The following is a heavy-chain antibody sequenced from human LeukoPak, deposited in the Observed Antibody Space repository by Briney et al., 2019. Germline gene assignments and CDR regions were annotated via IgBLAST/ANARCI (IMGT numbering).Heavy chain of an antibody. CDR2: ISSSSSTI. CDR1: GFTFSSYG. D-gene: IGHD6-6*01. Sequence: GGSLRLSCAASGFTFSSYGMSWARQAPGKGLEWVSYISSSSSTIYYADSVKGRFTISRDNAKNSLYLQMNSLRAEDTAVYYCARVTEDRGIAARLGWFDPWGQGTLVTVSS. J-gene: IGHJ5*02. V-gene: IGHV3-48*01. CDR3: ARVTEDRGIAARLGWFDP.